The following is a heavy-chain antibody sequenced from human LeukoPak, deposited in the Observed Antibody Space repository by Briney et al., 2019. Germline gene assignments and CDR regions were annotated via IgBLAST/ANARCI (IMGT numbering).Heavy chain of an antibody. CDR1: DDSIKSHF. Sequence: SETLSLTRTVSDDSIKSHFWTWIRQPPGKGLEWIGYVYYSGSGSSNPSLKSRLTMSVDTSKSQFYLNLNSVTTADTAMYYCARGSRRHYDGSGYYFGEFDYWGQGILVTVSS. V-gene: IGHV4-59*11. D-gene: IGHD3-22*01. CDR3: ARGSRRHYDGSGYYFGEFDY. J-gene: IGHJ4*02. CDR2: VYYSGSG.